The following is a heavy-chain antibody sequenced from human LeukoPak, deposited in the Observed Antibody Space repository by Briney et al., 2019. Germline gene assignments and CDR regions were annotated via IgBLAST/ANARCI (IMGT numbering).Heavy chain of an antibody. CDR1: GGSLSSSSSSY. Sequence: SEPLSLTCTVSGGSLSSSSSSYWGWIRQPPGKGLEWIGSMNYGGSSHYNPSLKSRVTISVDTSKKQFSLQLNSVTPEDTAVYYCARELVAAAVPNWFDPWGQGTLVTVSS. D-gene: IGHD6-13*01. V-gene: IGHV4-39*02. J-gene: IGHJ5*02. CDR3: ARELVAAAVPNWFDP. CDR2: MNYGGSS.